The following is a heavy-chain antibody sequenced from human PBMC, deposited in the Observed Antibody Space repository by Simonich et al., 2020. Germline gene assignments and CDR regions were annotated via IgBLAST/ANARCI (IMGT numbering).Heavy chain of an antibody. J-gene: IGHJ4*02. Sequence: EVQLVESGGGLVQPGGSLRLSCAASGFTFSRYWMHWVGKAPGKGRVGSSSMNSDGSRTSYADPGKGRFTLSRDNAKNTLYLQMNRLRAEDTAVYYCARGGWSSSWYYWGQGTLVTVSS. CDR2: MNSDGSRT. V-gene: IGHV3-74*01. CDR1: GFTFSRYW. D-gene: IGHD6-13*01. CDR3: ARGGWSSSWYY.